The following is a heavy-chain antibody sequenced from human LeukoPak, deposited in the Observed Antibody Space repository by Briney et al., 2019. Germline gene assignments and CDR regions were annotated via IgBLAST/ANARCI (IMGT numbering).Heavy chain of an antibody. CDR2: INHSGST. CDR1: GGSFSGYY. V-gene: IGHV4-34*01. J-gene: IGHJ5*02. Sequence: SETLSLTCAVYGGSFSGYYWSWIRQPPGKGREWIGEINHSGSTNYNPSLKSRVAITVDTTKNHLSLKLRSDAAADTAVYYCATGGPTIAHSARNWFYPWGQGTLVTVST. D-gene: IGHD2-21*01. CDR3: ATGGPTIAHSARNWFYP.